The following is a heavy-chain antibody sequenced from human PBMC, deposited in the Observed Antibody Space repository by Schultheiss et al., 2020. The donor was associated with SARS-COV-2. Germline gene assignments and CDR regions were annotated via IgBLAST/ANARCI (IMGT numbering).Heavy chain of an antibody. J-gene: IGHJ6*02. V-gene: IGHV4-38-2*02. D-gene: IGHD6-13*01. CDR3: ARTEAVAGTRYYYGMDV. CDR1: GYSISSGYY. Sequence: GSLRLSCTVSGYSISSGYYWGWIRQPPGKGLEWIGSIYHSGSTYYNPSLKSRVTISVDTSKNQFSLKLSSVTAADTAVYYCARTEAVAGTRYYYGMDVWGQGTTVTVSS. CDR2: IYHSGST.